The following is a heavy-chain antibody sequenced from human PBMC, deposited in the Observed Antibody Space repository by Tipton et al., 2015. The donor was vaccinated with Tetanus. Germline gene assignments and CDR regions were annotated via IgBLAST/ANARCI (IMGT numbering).Heavy chain of an antibody. J-gene: IGHJ5*02. CDR3: ARVDVGYSSGWYGYWFDP. Sequence: SLRLSCAASGFTFSDYYMSWIRQAPGKGLEWVSYISSSSSYTNYADSVKGRFTISRDNAKNSLYLQMNSLRAEDTAVYYCARVDVGYSSGWYGYWFDPWGQGTLVTVSS. D-gene: IGHD6-19*01. V-gene: IGHV3-11*06. CDR1: GFTFSDYY. CDR2: ISSSSSYT.